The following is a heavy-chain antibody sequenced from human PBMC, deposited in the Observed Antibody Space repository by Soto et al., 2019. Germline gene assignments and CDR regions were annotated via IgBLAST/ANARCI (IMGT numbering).Heavy chain of an antibody. Sequence: ASVKVSCKASGGTFSSYAISWVRQAPGQGLEWMGGISPYNGTTNYAQKFQGRVTMTTDTSTSTAYMELRSLRSDDTAVYYCARGEAYYYDSSGYYYFGYWGQGTLVTVSS. CDR3: ARGEAYYYDSSGYYYFGY. CDR1: GGTFSSYA. J-gene: IGHJ4*02. V-gene: IGHV1-18*01. CDR2: ISPYNGTT. D-gene: IGHD3-22*01.